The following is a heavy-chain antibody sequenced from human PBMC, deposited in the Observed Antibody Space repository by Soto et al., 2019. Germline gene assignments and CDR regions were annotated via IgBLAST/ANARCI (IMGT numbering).Heavy chain of an antibody. J-gene: IGHJ3*02. CDR1: GYTFTSYG. CDR3: ASGRYYYDSSGYYRDAFDI. CDR2: ISAYNGNT. V-gene: IGHV1-18*04. D-gene: IGHD3-22*01. Sequence: ASVKVSCKASGYTFTSYGISWVRQAPGQGLEWMGWISAYNGNTNYAQKLQGRVTMTTDTSTSTAYMELRSLRSDDTAVYYCASGRYYYDSSGYYRDAFDIWCQGTMVTVSS.